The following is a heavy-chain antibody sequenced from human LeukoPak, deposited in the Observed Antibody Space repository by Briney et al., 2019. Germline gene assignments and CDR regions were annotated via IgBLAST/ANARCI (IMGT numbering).Heavy chain of an antibody. J-gene: IGHJ5*02. CDR2: ISGSGGST. Sequence: PGGSLRLSCAASGFTFNNYDMSWVRQAPGKGLEWVSAISGSGGSTYYADSVKGRFTISRDNSKTTLFLQMNSLRAEDTAVYYCAKHAMAGSPEPPFDPWGQGTLVTVSS. CDR1: GFTFNNYD. CDR3: AKHAMAGSPEPPFDP. D-gene: IGHD2-8*01. V-gene: IGHV3-23*01.